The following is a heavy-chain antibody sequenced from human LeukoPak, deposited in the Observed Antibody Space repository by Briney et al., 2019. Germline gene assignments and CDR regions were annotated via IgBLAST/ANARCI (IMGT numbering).Heavy chain of an antibody. CDR3: AKEKLGNMDV. V-gene: IGHV3-48*01. CDR1: GFTFSSYS. CDR2: ISSSSSTI. D-gene: IGHD4-23*01. J-gene: IGHJ6*03. Sequence: GGSLRLSCAASGFTFSSYSMNWVRQAPGKGLEWVSYISSSSSTIYYADSVKGRFTISRDNSKNTLYLQMNSPRAEDTAVYYCAKEKLGNMDVWGKGTTVTVSS.